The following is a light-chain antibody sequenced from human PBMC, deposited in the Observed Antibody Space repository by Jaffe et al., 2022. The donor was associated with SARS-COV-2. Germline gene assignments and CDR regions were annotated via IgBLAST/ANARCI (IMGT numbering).Light chain of an antibody. J-gene: IGKJ4*01. CDR2: AAS. Sequence: DIQMTQSPSSLSASVGDRVTITCRATQSISSYLNWYQHKPGKAPKLLIYAASSLQSGVPSRFSGSGSGTDFTLTISSLQPEDFANYYCQQSYSTPLTFGGGTKVEIK. CDR3: QQSYSTPLT. CDR1: QSISSY. V-gene: IGKV1-39*01.